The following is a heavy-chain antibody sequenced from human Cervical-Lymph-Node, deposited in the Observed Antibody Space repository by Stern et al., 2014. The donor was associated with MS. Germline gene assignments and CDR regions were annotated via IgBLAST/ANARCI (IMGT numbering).Heavy chain of an antibody. D-gene: IGHD5-24*01. CDR2: FVPAFKKA. CDR3: ARDHEDGYNCLAH. CDR1: GDRFSSYN. V-gene: IGHV1-69*18. J-gene: IGHJ5*02. Sequence: QVQLVQSGSEVRKPGSSIKVSCKTSGDRFSSYNISWGRQAPGQGVEWMGNFVPAFKKATYAQKCQARVTITADESTSTVYMELSSLRSEDTAIYYCARDHEDGYNCLAHWGPGTLVTVSS.